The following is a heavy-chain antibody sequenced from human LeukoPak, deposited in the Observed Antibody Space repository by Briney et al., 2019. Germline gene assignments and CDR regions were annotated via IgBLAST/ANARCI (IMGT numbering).Heavy chain of an antibody. D-gene: IGHD3-22*01. J-gene: IGHJ4*02. CDR1: GYTFTGYY. Sequence: ASVKVSCKASGYTFTGYYMHWVRQAPGQGLEWMGWISAYNGNTNYAQKLQGRVTMTTDTSTSTAYMELRSLRSDDTAVYYCARRTSYTYCYDSSGYYYVDYWGQGTLVTVSS. CDR2: ISAYNGNT. V-gene: IGHV1-18*04. CDR3: ARRTSYTYCYDSSGYYYVDY.